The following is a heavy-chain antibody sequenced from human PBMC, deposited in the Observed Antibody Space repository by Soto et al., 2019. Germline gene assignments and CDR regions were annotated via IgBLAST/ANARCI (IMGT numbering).Heavy chain of an antibody. J-gene: IGHJ4*02. V-gene: IGHV3-11*05. D-gene: IGHD2-21*02. CDR3: AKDRVEGFVVVTAIDLDY. CDR1: GFTFSDHY. CDR2: VSTSSSYT. Sequence: PGGSLRLSCVASGFTFSDHYMTWIRQAPGKGLEWLSYVSTSSSYTNYADSVKGRFTISRDNSKNTLYLQMNSLRAEDTAVYYCAKDRVEGFVVVTAIDLDYWGQGTLVTVSS.